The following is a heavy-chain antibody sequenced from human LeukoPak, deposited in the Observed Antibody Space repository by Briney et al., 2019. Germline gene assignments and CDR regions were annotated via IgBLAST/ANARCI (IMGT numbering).Heavy chain of an antibody. V-gene: IGHV1-2*02. CDR3: ATLRDRGVYDY. CDR2: INPYSGDT. J-gene: IGHJ4*02. CDR1: GYSFTGYY. D-gene: IGHD3-10*01. Sequence: ASVKVSCKASGYSFTGYYIHWVRQAPGQGLAWMGWINPYSGDTTYAQKFQGRLTLTRDTSISTAYMEVSRLKSDDTAVYYCATLRDRGVYDYWGQGTLVTVSS.